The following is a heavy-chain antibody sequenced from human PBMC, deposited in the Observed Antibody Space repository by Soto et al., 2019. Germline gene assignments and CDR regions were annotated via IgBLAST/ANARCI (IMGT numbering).Heavy chain of an antibody. CDR1: GFTFSSYG. V-gene: IGHV3-33*01. D-gene: IGHD3-3*01. CDR2: IWYDGSNK. J-gene: IGHJ4*02. CDR3: AIFGVVIPFDY. Sequence: GGSLRLSCAASGFTFSSYGMHWVRQAPGEGLEWVAVIWYDGSNKYYADSVKGRFTISRDNSKNTLYLQMNSLRAEDTAVYYCAIFGVVIPFDYWGQGTLVTVSS.